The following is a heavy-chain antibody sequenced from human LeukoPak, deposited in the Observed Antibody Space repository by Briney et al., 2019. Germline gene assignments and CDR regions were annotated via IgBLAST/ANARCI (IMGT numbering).Heavy chain of an antibody. D-gene: IGHD3-10*01. J-gene: IGHJ4*02. CDR3: ARDDYYGSGSI. V-gene: IGHV4-39*07. CDR1: GDSISTSSYY. Sequence: KPSETLSLTCSVSGDSISTSSYYWGWIRQPPGKGLEWIGTIYYSGSTYYNPSLTSRVTISVDTSKNQFSLKLSSVTAADTAVYYCARDDYYGSGSIWGQGTLVTVSS. CDR2: IYYSGST.